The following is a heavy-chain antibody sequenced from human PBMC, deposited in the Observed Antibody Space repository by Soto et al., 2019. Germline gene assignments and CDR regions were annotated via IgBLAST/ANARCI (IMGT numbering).Heavy chain of an antibody. CDR3: AREFNKDWRGYCSSTSCRGFLLDP. V-gene: IGHV1-69*13. J-gene: IGHJ5*02. D-gene: IGHD2-2*01. Sequence: ASVKVSCKASGGTFSSYAISWVRQAPGQGLEWMGGIIPIFGTANYAQKFQGRVTITADESTSTAYMELSSLRSEDTAVYYCAREFNKDWRGYCSSTSCRGFLLDPWGQGTLVTVSS. CDR2: IIPIFGTA. CDR1: GGTFSSYA.